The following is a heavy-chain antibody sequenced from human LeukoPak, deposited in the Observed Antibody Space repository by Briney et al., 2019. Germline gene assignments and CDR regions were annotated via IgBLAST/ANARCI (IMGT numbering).Heavy chain of an antibody. CDR2: IIPIFGTA. J-gene: IGHJ5*02. Sequence: SVKVSCKASGGTFSSYAISWVRQAPGQGLEWMGGIIPIFGTANYAQKFQGRVTITADESTSTAYMELSSLRSEDTAVYYCAKSGYSSGWYEFNWFDPWGQGTLVTVPS. D-gene: IGHD6-19*01. CDR1: GGTFSSYA. V-gene: IGHV1-69*01. CDR3: AKSGYSSGWYEFNWFDP.